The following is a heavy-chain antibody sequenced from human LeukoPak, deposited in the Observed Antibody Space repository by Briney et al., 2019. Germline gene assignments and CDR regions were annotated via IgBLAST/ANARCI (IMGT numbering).Heavy chain of an antibody. J-gene: IGHJ4*02. CDR3: ARVGDIVLMVYARAYYFAY. Sequence: ASVKVSCKASGYTFTSYGISWVRQAPGQGLEWMGWISAYNGNTNYAQKLQGRVTMTTDPSTPTPYLQLRSLRSADTAVYYCARVGDIVLMVYARAYYFAYWGQGTLVTVSS. CDR2: ISAYNGNT. D-gene: IGHD2-8*01. CDR1: GYTFTSYG. V-gene: IGHV1-18*01.